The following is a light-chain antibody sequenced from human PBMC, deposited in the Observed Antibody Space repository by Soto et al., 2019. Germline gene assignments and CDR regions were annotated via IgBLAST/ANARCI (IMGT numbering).Light chain of an antibody. CDR3: QQYNSYSPT. Sequence: DIHMTRSGSTRSASVVYIFTITCLASQSISSWLAWYQQKPGKAPKLLIYDASSLESGVPSRFSGSGSGTEFTLTISSLQPDDFATYYCQQYNSYSPTFGQGTKVDIK. CDR1: QSISSW. J-gene: IGKJ1*01. CDR2: DAS. V-gene: IGKV1-5*01.